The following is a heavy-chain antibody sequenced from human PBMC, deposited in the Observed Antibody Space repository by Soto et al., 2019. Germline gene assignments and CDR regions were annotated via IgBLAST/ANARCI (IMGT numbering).Heavy chain of an antibody. J-gene: IGHJ4*02. Sequence: GGSLRLSCAAFGFTVSSNYMSWVRQAPGKGLEWVSVIYSGGSTYYADSVKGRFTISRDNSKNTLYLQMNSLRAEDTAVYYCARGYSYGWYYFDYWGQGTLVTVSS. V-gene: IGHV3-53*01. D-gene: IGHD5-18*01. CDR3: ARGYSYGWYYFDY. CDR1: GFTVSSNY. CDR2: IYSGGST.